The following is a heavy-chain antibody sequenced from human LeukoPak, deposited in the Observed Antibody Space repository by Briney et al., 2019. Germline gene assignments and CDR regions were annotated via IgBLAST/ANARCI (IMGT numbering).Heavy chain of an antibody. CDR3: ARDLAVTLDY. CDR1: GFTFSSYG. J-gene: IGHJ4*02. V-gene: IGHV3-23*01. D-gene: IGHD2-21*02. CDR2: ISPSGGGT. Sequence: GGSLRLSCAASGFTFSSYGMNWVRQAPGKGLEWISGISPSGGGTYYADFVKGRFTISRDDSKNTLYLQMNSLRAEDTAVYYCARDLAVTLDYWGQGTLVTVSS.